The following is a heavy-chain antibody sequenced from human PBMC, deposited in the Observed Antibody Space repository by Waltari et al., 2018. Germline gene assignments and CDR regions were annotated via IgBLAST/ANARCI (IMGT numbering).Heavy chain of an antibody. CDR3: ARDFSVGAVDY. CDR1: GFTFSSYS. CDR2: ISSSSTI. Sequence: EVQLVESGGGLVQPGGSLRLSCAASGFTFSSYSMNWVRQAPGKGLEWVSYISSSSTIYYADSVKGRFTISRDNAKNSLYLQMNSLRAEDTAVYYCARDFSVGAVDYWGQGTLVTVSS. J-gene: IGHJ4*02. D-gene: IGHD1-26*01. V-gene: IGHV3-48*01.